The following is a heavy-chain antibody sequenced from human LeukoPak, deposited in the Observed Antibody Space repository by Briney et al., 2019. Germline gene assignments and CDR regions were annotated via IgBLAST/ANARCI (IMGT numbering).Heavy chain of an antibody. V-gene: IGHV4-4*07. CDR3: ARGSSWFHY. Sequence: SETLSLTCTVSGDSISSNSWTWIRQPAGEGLERIGRISTSGSTYYNPSLKSRVTMSIDTSKNQFSLRLSSVTAADTAMYYCARGSSWFHYWGQGTLVTVSS. CDR1: GDSISSNS. D-gene: IGHD6-13*01. J-gene: IGHJ4*02. CDR2: ISTSGST.